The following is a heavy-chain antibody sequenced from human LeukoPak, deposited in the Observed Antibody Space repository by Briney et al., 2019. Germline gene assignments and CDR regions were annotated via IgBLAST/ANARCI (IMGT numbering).Heavy chain of an antibody. Sequence: PGGSLRLSCTASGFTFGDYAMTWVRQAPGKGLEWVGRIYRNADGGTTDYAAPVKGRFTISRDDSKNTLYLQMNSLKTEDTAVYYCTTDSYCSTTTCYASSNYYYGLDAWGQGTSVTVSS. CDR1: GFTFGDYA. V-gene: IGHV3-15*05. CDR3: TTDSYCSTTTCYASSNYYYGLDA. CDR2: IYRNADGGTT. D-gene: IGHD2-2*01. J-gene: IGHJ6*02.